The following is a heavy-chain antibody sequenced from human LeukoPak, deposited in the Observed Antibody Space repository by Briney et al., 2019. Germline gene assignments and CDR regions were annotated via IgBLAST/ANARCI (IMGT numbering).Heavy chain of an antibody. Sequence: SETLSLTCAVYGGSFSGYYWSWIRQPPGKGLEWIGEMIHSGSTNYNPSLKSRVTISVDTSKNQFSLKLSSVTAADTAVYYCARGRVDIVVVPAAMSRYFDYWGQGTLVTVST. D-gene: IGHD2-2*03. CDR2: MIHSGST. J-gene: IGHJ4*02. CDR3: ARGRVDIVVVPAAMSRYFDY. CDR1: GGSFSGYY. V-gene: IGHV4-34*01.